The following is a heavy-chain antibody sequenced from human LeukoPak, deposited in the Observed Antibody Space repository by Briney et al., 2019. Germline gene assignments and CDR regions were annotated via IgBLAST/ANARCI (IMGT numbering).Heavy chain of an antibody. J-gene: IGHJ6*02. CDR3: AKGGVIANV. CDR1: GFTFSSYG. CDR2: ISYDGSNK. V-gene: IGHV3-30*18. D-gene: IGHD3-10*01. Sequence: PGGSLRLSCAASGFTFSSYGTHWVRQAPGKGLEWVAVISYDGSNKYYADSVKGRFTISRDNSKNTLYLQMNSLRAEDTAVYYCAKGGVIANVWGQGTTVTVSS.